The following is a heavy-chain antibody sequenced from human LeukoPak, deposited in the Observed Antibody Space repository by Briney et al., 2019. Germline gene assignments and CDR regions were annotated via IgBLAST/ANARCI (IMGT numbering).Heavy chain of an antibody. J-gene: IGHJ5*02. CDR1: GGSISSYY. V-gene: IGHV4-59*01. CDR2: IYYSGST. D-gene: IGHD2-2*01. CDR3: ARRVVPAAMSVFWFDP. Sequence: PSETLSLTCTVSGGSISSYYWSWIRQPPGKGLEWIGYIYYSGSTNYNPSLKSRVTISVDTSKNQFSLKLSSVTAADTAVYYCARRVVPAAMSVFWFDPWGQGTLVTASS.